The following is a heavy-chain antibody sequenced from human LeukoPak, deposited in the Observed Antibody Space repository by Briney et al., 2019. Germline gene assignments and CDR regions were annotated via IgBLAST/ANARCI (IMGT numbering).Heavy chain of an antibody. J-gene: IGHJ4*02. CDR3: ATGKDRSGYYYSLDY. V-gene: IGHV1-69*13. CDR2: IIPIFGP. Sequence: SVKVSCEASGGTFSTFPISWVRQAPGQGLEWIGGIIPIFGPNYAQKFQGRATISADLATATAYMELSSLTSEDTSVYYCATGKDRSGYYYSLDYWGQGTLVAVSS. D-gene: IGHD3-22*01. CDR1: GGTFSTFP.